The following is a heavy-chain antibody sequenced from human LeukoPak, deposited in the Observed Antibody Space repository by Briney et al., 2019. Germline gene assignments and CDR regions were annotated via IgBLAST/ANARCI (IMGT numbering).Heavy chain of an antibody. Sequence: GGSLRLSCAASGFTVSSNYMSWVRQAPGKGLEWVSVIYSGGSTYYADSVKGRFTISRDNSKNTLYLQMNSLRGEDTAVYYCARGLTYGDFDYWGQGTLVTVSS. J-gene: IGHJ4*02. V-gene: IGHV3-53*01. CDR2: IYSGGST. CDR3: ARGLTYGDFDY. CDR1: GFTVSSNY. D-gene: IGHD4-17*01.